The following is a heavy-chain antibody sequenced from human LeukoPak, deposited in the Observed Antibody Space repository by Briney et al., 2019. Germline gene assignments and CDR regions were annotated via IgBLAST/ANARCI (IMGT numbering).Heavy chain of an antibody. CDR1: GFTFSTYN. CDR2: ITSSSTYM. Sequence: GGSLRLSCAASGFTFSTYNMNWVRQVPGKGLEWVSSITSSSTYMFYADSVKGRFTISRDNAQNSLYLQINSLRAEDTAVYYCARDPYSGRYGDYYYYYMDVWGKGTTVTISS. V-gene: IGHV3-21*01. J-gene: IGHJ6*03. CDR3: ARDPYSGRYGDYYYYYMDV. D-gene: IGHD1-26*01.